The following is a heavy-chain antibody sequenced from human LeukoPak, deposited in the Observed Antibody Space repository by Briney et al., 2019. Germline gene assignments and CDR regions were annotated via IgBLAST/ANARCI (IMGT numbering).Heavy chain of an antibody. D-gene: IGHD5-18*01. CDR1: GYTLTELS. CDR3: ARHGESGYSYGYYFDY. V-gene: IGHV1-24*01. J-gene: IGHJ4*02. Sequence: ASVKVSCKVSGYTLTELSMHWVRQAPGKGLEWMGGFDPEDGETIYAQKFQGRVTMTEDTSTDQFSLKLSSVTAADTAVYYCARHGESGYSYGYYFDYWGQGTLVTVSS. CDR2: FDPEDGET.